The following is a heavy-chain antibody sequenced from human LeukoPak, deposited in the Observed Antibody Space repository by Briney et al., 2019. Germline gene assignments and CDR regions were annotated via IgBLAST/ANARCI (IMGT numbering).Heavy chain of an antibody. V-gene: IGHV4-4*07. J-gene: IGHJ4*02. D-gene: IGHD6-19*01. CDR2: IYSGGTT. Sequence: SETLSLTCTVSGGSISSYYWSWIRQPAGKELEWIGRIYSGGTTKYSPSLKSRVTMSVDTSKNQFSLKLTSVTAADTAVYYCARVHSSGWYYFDYWGQGTLVTVSS. CDR3: ARVHSSGWYYFDY. CDR1: GGSISSYY.